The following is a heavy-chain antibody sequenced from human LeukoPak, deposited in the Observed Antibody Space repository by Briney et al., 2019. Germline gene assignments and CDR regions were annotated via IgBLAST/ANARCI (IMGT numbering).Heavy chain of an antibody. J-gene: IGHJ6*02. CDR3: ARGFGGYYDFWSGLYGMDV. D-gene: IGHD3-3*01. V-gene: IGHV4-31*11. CDR1: GGSISSGGYY. CDR2: IYYSGST. Sequence: SQTLSLTCAVSGGSISSGGYYWSWIRQHPGKGLEWIGYIYYSGSTYYNPSLKSRVTISVDTSKNQFSLKLSSVTAADTAVYYCARGFGGYYDFWSGLYGMDVWGQGTTVTVSS.